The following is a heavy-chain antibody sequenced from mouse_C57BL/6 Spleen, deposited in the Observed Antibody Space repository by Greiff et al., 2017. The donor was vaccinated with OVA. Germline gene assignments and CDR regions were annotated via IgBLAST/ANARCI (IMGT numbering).Heavy chain of an antibody. CDR1: GFSLPSYG. CDR2: IWGDGST. Sequence: QVQLQQSGPGLVAPSPSLSITCTVSGFSLPSYGVSWVRQPPGKGLEWLGVIWGDGSTNYHSALISRLSISKDNSKSQVFLKLHSLQTDDTATDYCAKGAKGNEVWGTGTTVTVSS. J-gene: IGHJ1*03. V-gene: IGHV2-3*01. CDR3: AKGAKGNEV.